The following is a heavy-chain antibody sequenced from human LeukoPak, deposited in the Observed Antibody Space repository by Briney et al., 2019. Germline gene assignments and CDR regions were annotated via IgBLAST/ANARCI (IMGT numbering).Heavy chain of an antibody. J-gene: IGHJ3*02. CDR3: ARDSKGEVLRAFDI. CDR2: IKQDGSEK. CDR1: GFTFSSYW. Sequence: PGGSLRLSCAASGFTFSSYWMSWVHQAPGKGLEWVANIKQDGSEKYYVDSVKGRFTISRDNAKNSLYLQMDSLRAEDTAVYYCARDSKGEVLRAFDIWGQGTTVTVSS. D-gene: IGHD1-26*01. V-gene: IGHV3-7*01.